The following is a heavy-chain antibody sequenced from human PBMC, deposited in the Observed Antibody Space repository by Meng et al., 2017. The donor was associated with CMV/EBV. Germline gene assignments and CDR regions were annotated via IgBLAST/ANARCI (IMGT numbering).Heavy chain of an antibody. V-gene: IGHV3-30*03. J-gene: IGHJ1*01. CDR2: ISYDGSNK. CDR3: AGSQYEYFQH. CDR1: GFTFSSYS. Sequence: GESLKISCAASGFTFSSYSMNWVRQAPGKGLEWVAVISYDGSNKYYADSVKGRFTISRDNSKNTLYLQMNSLRAEDTAVYYCAGSQYEYFQHWGQGTLVTVSS.